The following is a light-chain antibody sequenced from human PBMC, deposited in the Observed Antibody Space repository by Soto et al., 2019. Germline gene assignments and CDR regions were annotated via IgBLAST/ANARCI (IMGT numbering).Light chain of an antibody. CDR1: QSISSW. V-gene: IGKV1-5*03. CDR3: QQYSSYSPYT. J-gene: IGKJ2*01. Sequence: DIQMTQSPSTLSASIGDRVSITCRASQSISSWLAWFQQQPGKAPKLLIYKASSLESGVPSRFSGSGSGTEFTLTISSLQPDDFSTNYCQQYSSYSPYTFGQGTKLEIK. CDR2: KAS.